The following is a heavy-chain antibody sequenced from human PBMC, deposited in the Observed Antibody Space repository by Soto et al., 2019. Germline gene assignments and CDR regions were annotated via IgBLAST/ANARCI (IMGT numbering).Heavy chain of an antibody. V-gene: IGHV3-74*01. D-gene: IGHD5-18*01. J-gene: IGHJ4*02. Sequence: RLSCAASGFTFSNHWMHWVRQAPGKGLVWVSRINGDGSTISYADSVEGRFTISRDNAKNTLYLQMNSLRAEDTAVYHCVREAMVIMDFDYWGQGSLVTVSS. CDR1: GFTFSNHW. CDR3: VREAMVIMDFDY. CDR2: INGDGSTI.